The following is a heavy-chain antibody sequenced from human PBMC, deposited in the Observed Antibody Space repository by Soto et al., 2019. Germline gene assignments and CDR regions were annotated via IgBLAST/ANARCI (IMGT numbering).Heavy chain of an antibody. Sequence: RXSGKVSCKASVYTFTCYDMHWVRQAPGQGLEWMGWINPNSGGTNYAQKFPGRVTMTRDTSISTAYMELSRLRSDDTAVYYCARDLAYCGGDCSGGYGYYYYYSMDVWGHGATVTVSS. D-gene: IGHD2-21*02. CDR1: VYTFTCYD. CDR3: ARDLAYCGGDCSGGYGYYYYYSMDV. CDR2: INPNSGGT. V-gene: IGHV1-2*02. J-gene: IGHJ6*02.